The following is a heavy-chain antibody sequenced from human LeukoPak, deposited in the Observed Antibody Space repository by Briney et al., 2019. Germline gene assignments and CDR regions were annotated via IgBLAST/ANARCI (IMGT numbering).Heavy chain of an antibody. CDR2: IRSTANGYAT. CDR3: ARGGGYRYGSFDY. Sequence: GGSLRLSCAASGFTFSGSALHWVRQASGKGLEWVGRIRSTANGYATAYSAWVKGRFTISRDNAKNTLYLQMNSLRVEDTAVYCCARGGGYRYGSFDYWGQGTLVTVSS. J-gene: IGHJ4*02. V-gene: IGHV3-73*01. CDR1: GFTFSGSA. D-gene: IGHD5-18*01.